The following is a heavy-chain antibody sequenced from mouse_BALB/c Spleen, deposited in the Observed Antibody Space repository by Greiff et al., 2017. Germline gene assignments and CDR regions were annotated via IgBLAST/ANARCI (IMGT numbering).Heavy chain of an antibody. Sequence: QVQLKQSGPELVKPGASVKISCKASGYSFTSYYIHWVKQRPGQGLEWIGWIFPGSGNTKYNEKFKGKATLTADTSSSTAYMQLSSLTSEDSAVYFCARRNYEGNWFAYWGQGTLVTVSA. CDR2: IFPGSGNT. CDR3: ARRNYEGNWFAY. D-gene: IGHD2-4*01. CDR1: GYSFTSYY. J-gene: IGHJ3*01. V-gene: IGHV1-66*01.